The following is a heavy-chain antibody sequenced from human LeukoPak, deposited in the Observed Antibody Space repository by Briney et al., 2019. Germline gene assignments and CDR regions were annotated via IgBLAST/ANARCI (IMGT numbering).Heavy chain of an antibody. J-gene: IGHJ6*02. CDR1: GGSISSSNW. D-gene: IGHD2-2*01. V-gene: IGHV4-4*02. CDR2: IYHSGST. CDR3: ARAHIVVVPAARYYGMDV. Sequence: SGTLSLTCAVSGGSISSSNWWSWVRQPPGKGLEWIGEIYHSGSTNYNPSLKSRVTISVDESKNQFSLKLSSVTAADTAVYYCARAHIVVVPAARYYGMDVWGQGTTVTVSS.